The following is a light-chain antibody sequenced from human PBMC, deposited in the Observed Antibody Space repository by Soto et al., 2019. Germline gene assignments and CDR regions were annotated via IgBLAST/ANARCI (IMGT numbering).Light chain of an antibody. CDR2: EVN. CDR3: CSFTSSTTVI. V-gene: IGLV2-14*01. Sequence: QSALTQPASVSGSPGQSITISCTGTSSDVGNYNYVFWHQQYPGKAPKLVIYEVNNRPSGVSDRFSGSKSGNTASLTISGLQAEDEADYYCCSFTSSTTVIFGGGTKVTVL. J-gene: IGLJ2*01. CDR1: SSDVGNYNY.